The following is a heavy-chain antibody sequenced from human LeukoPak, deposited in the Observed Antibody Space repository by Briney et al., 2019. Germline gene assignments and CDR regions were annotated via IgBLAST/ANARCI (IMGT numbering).Heavy chain of an antibody. CDR3: ARIWANCGSDCYSEEAFDI. CDR2: MNPNSGNT. J-gene: IGHJ3*02. CDR1: GYTFTSYD. D-gene: IGHD2-21*02. V-gene: IGHV1-8*01. Sequence: ASVKVSCKASGYTFTSYDINWVRQAPGQGLEWMGWMNPNSGNTGYAQKFQGRVTMTRNTSISTAYMELNSLGFEDTAVYYCARIWANCGSDCYSEEAFDIWGQGTMVAVSS.